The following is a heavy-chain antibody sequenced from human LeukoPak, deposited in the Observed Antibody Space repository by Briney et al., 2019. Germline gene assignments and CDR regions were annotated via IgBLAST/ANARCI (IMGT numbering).Heavy chain of an antibody. CDR1: GVSISSYY. CDR3: ARDSYYYDSSGRRRLDY. J-gene: IGHJ4*02. D-gene: IGHD3-22*01. V-gene: IGHV4-4*07. CDR2: IHTSGST. Sequence: PSETLSLTCTVSGVSISSYYWSWIRQPAGKGLEWIGLIHTSGSTNYNPSLKSRVTMSVDTSKNQFSLKLSSVTAADTAVYYCARDSYYYDSSGRRRLDYWGQGTLVTLSS.